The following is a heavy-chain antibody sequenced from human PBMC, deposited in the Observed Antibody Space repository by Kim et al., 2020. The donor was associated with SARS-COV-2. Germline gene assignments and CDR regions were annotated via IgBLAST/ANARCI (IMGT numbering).Heavy chain of an antibody. CDR3: AKDRIQLWLRGLSDY. J-gene: IGHJ4*02. V-gene: IGHV3-30*02. D-gene: IGHD5-18*01. Sequence: DSVKGRFTISRDNSKNTLYLQMNSLRAEDTAVYYCAKDRIQLWLRGLSDYWGQGTLVTVSS.